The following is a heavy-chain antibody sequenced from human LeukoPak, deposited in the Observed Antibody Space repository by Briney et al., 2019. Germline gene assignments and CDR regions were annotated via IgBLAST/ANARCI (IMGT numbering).Heavy chain of an antibody. V-gene: IGHV3-33*01. CDR3: ARDFDYYDSSGYDAPLDV. D-gene: IGHD3-22*01. CDR2: IWYDGSNK. Sequence: GRSLRLSCAASGFTFSSYGMHWVRQVPGKGLEWVAVIWYDGSNKYHADSVKGRFTISRDNSKSTLHLQMNSLRAEDTAVYYCARDFDYYDSSGYDAPLDVWGQGTTVTVSS. J-gene: IGHJ6*02. CDR1: GFTFSSYG.